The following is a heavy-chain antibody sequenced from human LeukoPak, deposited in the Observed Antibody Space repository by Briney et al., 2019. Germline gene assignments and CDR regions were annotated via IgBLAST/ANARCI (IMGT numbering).Heavy chain of an antibody. J-gene: IGHJ4*02. Sequence: GRSLRLSCAASGFTFSSYAMHWVRQAPGKGLEWVAVISYDGSNKYYADSVKGRFTISRDNSKNTLYLQMNSLRAEDTAVYYCARSDDYGDYVYLGRPLDYWGQGTLVTVSS. CDR2: ISYDGSNK. CDR1: GFTFSSYA. D-gene: IGHD4-17*01. V-gene: IGHV3-30*04. CDR3: ARSDDYGDYVYLGRPLDY.